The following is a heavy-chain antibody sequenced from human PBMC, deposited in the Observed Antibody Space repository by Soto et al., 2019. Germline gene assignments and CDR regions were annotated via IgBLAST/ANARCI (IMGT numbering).Heavy chain of an antibody. V-gene: IGHV3-23*01. CDR3: AKEYDSSGYYYAANFDY. J-gene: IGHJ4*02. D-gene: IGHD3-22*01. Sequence: EVQLLESGGGLVQPGGSLRLSCAASGFTFSSYAMNWVRQAPGKGLEWVSVISGSGASTYYADSVKGRFTISRDNSKNTLHLQMNSLRAEDTAVYYCAKEYDSSGYYYAANFDYWGQGTLVTVSS. CDR1: GFTFSSYA. CDR2: ISGSGAST.